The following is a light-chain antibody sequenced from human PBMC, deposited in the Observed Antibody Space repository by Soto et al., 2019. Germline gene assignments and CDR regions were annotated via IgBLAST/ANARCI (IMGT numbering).Light chain of an antibody. V-gene: IGLV1-44*01. CDR3: AAWDDSLHAWV. CDR2: STD. CDR1: SSNIGSNT. Sequence: QLVLTQPPSASGTPGQRVTISCSGSSSNIGSNTVNWYQQLPGTAPKLLIYSTDQRPSGVPDRFSGSRSGTSVSLAISGLQSEDEADYYCAAWDDSLHAWVFGGGTKVTVL. J-gene: IGLJ3*02.